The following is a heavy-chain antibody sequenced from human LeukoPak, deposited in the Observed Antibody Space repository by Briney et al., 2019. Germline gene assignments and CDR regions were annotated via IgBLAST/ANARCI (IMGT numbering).Heavy chain of an antibody. J-gene: IGHJ4*02. CDR2: IDPSDSYT. Sequence: GESLKISCKASGYRFTTYWISWVRQMPGKGLEWMGRIDPSDSYTNYSPSFQGHVTISADKSISTAYLQWSSLKASDTAMYYCARHPEQSSGYWGQGTLVTVSS. D-gene: IGHD6-19*01. V-gene: IGHV5-10-1*01. CDR1: GYRFTTYW. CDR3: ARHPEQSSGY.